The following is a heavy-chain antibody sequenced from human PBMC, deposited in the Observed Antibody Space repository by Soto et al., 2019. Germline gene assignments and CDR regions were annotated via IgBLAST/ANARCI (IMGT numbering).Heavy chain of an antibody. D-gene: IGHD3-22*01. CDR2: IYYSGST. CDR1: GGSISSGDNY. V-gene: IGHV4-30-4*01. Sequence: QVQLQESGPGLVKPSQTLSLTCTVSGGSISSGDNYWSWIRQPPGKGLEWIGYIYYSGSTYYNPSLKSRVTISVDTSKNQFSLKLSSVTAADTAVYYCARYSYYYDSSGYRPLDYWGQGTLVTVSS. J-gene: IGHJ4*02. CDR3: ARYSYYYDSSGYRPLDY.